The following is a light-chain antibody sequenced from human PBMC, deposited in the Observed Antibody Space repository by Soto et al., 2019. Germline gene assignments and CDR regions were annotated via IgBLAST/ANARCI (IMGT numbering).Light chain of an antibody. Sequence: EIVLTQSPGTLSLSPGERATLSCRASQSISRSWLAWYQQKPGQAPRRLIYGASTRATGIPDRFSGSESGTDFTLTISRLEPEDVAVYYCQQFSSSLPYTFGLGTKLEIK. CDR3: QQFSSSLPYT. CDR2: GAS. J-gene: IGKJ2*01. CDR1: QSISRSW. V-gene: IGKV3-20*01.